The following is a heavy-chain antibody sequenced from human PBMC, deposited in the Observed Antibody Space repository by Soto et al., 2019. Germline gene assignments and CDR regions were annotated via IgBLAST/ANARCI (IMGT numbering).Heavy chain of an antibody. CDR1: GGSISSSSYY. D-gene: IGHD5-18*01. V-gene: IGHV4-39*01. CDR2: IYYSGSA. CDR3: ARLCSGYNYGCYDY. Sequence: PSETLSLTCTVSGGSISSSSYYWGWIRQPPGKGLEWVGTIYYSGSAYYNPSLKSRVTISVDTSKTQFSLKLRSVTAADTAVYYCARLCSGYNYGCYDYWGQGALVPVS. J-gene: IGHJ4*02.